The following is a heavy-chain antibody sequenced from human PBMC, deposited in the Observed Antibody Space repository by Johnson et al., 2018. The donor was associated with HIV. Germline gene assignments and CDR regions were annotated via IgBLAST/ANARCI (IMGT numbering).Heavy chain of an antibody. CDR2: ISYDGSNK. J-gene: IGHJ3*02. Sequence: QVQLVESGGGVVQPGRSLRLSCAVSGFTFSSYAMHWVRQAPGKGLEWVALISYDGSNKYYADSVKGRFTISRDISKNTVYLQMNGLRAEDTAVYFCAKDPSVYVTMIVVSRGAFDIWGQGTMVSVSS. V-gene: IGHV3-30-3*02. CDR3: AKDPSVYVTMIVVSRGAFDI. D-gene: IGHD3-22*01. CDR1: GFTFSSYA.